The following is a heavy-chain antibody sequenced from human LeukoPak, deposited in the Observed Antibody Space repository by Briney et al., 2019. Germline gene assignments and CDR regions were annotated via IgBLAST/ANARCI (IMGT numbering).Heavy chain of an antibody. J-gene: IGHJ4*02. CDR1: GYTFTSYG. Sequence: GASVKVSCKASGYTFTSYGISWVRQAPGQGLEWMGWISAYNGNTNYAQKLQGRVTMTTDTSTSTAYMELRSLRSDDTAVYYCARDPPDYDDYGDYGVPNYFDYWGQGTLVTVSS. CDR2: ISAYNGNT. D-gene: IGHD4-17*01. CDR3: ARDPPDYDDYGDYGVPNYFDY. V-gene: IGHV1-18*01.